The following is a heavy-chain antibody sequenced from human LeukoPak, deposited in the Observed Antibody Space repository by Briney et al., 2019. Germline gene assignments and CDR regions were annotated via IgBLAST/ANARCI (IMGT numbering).Heavy chain of an antibody. CDR2: MNPNSGNT. J-gene: IGHJ4*02. D-gene: IGHD2-15*01. CDR1: GYNFTNFD. Sequence: ASVKVSCKTSGYNFTNFDINWVRQATGQGLEWMGWMNPNSGNTGYAQKIQGRVIMTRNTSISTAYMELYSLRSEDTAVYYCARDNGVECGGKSCYSVRYFDYWGQGSLITVSS. V-gene: IGHV1-8*01. CDR3: ARDNGVECGGKSCYSVRYFDY.